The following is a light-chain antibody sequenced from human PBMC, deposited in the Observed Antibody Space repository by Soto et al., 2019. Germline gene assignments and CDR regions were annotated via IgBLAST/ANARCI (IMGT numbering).Light chain of an antibody. CDR3: QQYNSHST. J-gene: IGKJ1*01. CDR1: HNILNW. Sequence: DIQMTQSPSSLSASVGDTVTISCRASHNILNWLAWYQQKPGKAPKLLIYKASSLQSGVPSRFRGGGSGTEFTRTINSLQPDDFATYYCQQYNSHSTFGQGTKVEI. CDR2: KAS. V-gene: IGKV1-5*03.